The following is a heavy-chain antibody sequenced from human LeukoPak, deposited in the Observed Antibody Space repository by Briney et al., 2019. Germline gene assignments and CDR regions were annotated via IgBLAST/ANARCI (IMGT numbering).Heavy chain of an antibody. CDR2: INPNSGGT. CDR1: GYTFTGYY. D-gene: IGHD4-11*01. V-gene: IGHV1-2*02. J-gene: IGHJ6*03. CDR3: ARDKGDYSNYIYYMDV. Sequence: ASVKVSCKASGYTFTGYYMHWVRQAPGQGLEWMGWINPNSGGTNYAQKFQGRVTMTRDTSISTAYMELSRLRSDDTAVYYCARDKGDYSNYIYYMDVWGKGTTVTVSS.